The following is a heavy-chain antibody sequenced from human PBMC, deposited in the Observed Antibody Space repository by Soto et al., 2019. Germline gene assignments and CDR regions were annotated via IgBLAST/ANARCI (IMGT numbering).Heavy chain of an antibody. V-gene: IGHV3-53*02. CDR2: IYSGGST. Sequence: VQLVETGGGLIQPGGSLRLSCAASGFTVSSNYMSWVRQAPGKGLEWVSVIYSGGSTYYADSVKGRFTISRDNSKNMLYLQMNSLRAEDTAVYYCASNKEWIQLNYWGQGTLVTVSS. J-gene: IGHJ4*02. CDR3: ASNKEWIQLNY. CDR1: GFTVSSNY. D-gene: IGHD5-18*01.